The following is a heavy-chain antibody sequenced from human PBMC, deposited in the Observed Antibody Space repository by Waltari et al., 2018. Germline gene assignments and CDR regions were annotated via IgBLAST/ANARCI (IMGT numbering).Heavy chain of an antibody. Sequence: QVQLVQSGAEVKKPGSSVEVSCKASGGTVSRYAISWVRQAPGQGLEWMGGIIPILGIANYAQKFQGRVTITADKSTSTAYMELSSLRSEDTAVYYCARDGGRGDAFDIWGQGTMVTVSS. V-gene: IGHV1-69*10. CDR2: IIPILGIA. D-gene: IGHD3-16*01. J-gene: IGHJ3*02. CDR3: ARDGGRGDAFDI. CDR1: GGTVSRYA.